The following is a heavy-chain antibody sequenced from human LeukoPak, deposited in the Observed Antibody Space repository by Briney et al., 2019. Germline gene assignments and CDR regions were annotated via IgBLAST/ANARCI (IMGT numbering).Heavy chain of an antibody. J-gene: IGHJ4*02. D-gene: IGHD4-17*01. CDR3: AKDNGGPFDY. V-gene: IGHV3-9*01. CDR1: GFTFDDYA. Sequence: GGSLRLSCAASGFTFDDYAMHWVRQAPGKGLEWVSGISWNRGSIGYADSVKGRFTISRDNAKNSLYLQMNSLRAGDTALYYCAKDNGGPFDYWGQGTLVTVSS. CDR2: ISWNRGSI.